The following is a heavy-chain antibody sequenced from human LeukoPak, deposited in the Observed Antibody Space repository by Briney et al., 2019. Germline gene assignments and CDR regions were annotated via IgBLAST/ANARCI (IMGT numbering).Heavy chain of an antibody. CDR2: IWYDGTNE. CDR3: TRDNNDNGFFDY. V-gene: IGHV3-33*01. Sequence: PGRSLRLSCAASGFTFSNYGMHWVRQPPGKGLEWVALIWYDGTNELYTDSVKGRFTISRDNSKNTLYLHMNSLRAEDTALYYCTRDNNDNGFFDYWGQGTLVTVSS. J-gene: IGHJ4*02. CDR1: GFTFSNYG. D-gene: IGHD5-12*01.